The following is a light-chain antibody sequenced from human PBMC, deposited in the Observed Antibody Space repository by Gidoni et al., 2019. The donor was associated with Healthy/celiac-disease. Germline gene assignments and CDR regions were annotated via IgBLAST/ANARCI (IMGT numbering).Light chain of an antibody. J-gene: IGLJ2*01. CDR1: ALPKKY. CDR2: EDS. V-gene: IGLV3-10*01. Sequence: SYEPTQPPPVSVSPGQTARITCSGDALPKKYAYWYQQKSGQAPVLVIYEDSKRPSGIPERFSGSSSGTMATLTISGAQVEDEADYYCYSTDSSGNHRVFGGGTKLTVL. CDR3: YSTDSSGNHRV.